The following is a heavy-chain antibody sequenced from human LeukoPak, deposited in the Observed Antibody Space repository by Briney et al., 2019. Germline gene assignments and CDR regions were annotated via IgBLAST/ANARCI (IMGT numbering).Heavy chain of an antibody. D-gene: IGHD4-17*01. CDR2: IYYSGST. CDR3: ARDGIYGDYFDY. Sequence: PSETLSLTCTVSGFSISSGSYYWSWLRQPAGKGLEWIGYIYYSGSTNYNPSLKSRVTISVDTSKNQFSLKLSSVTAADTAVYYCARDGIYGDYFDYWGQGTLVTVSS. V-gene: IGHV4-61*10. J-gene: IGHJ4*02. CDR1: GFSISSGSYY.